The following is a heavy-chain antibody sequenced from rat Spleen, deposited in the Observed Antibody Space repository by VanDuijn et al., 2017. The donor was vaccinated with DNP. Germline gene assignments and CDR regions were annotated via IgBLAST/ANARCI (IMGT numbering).Heavy chain of an antibody. J-gene: IGHJ4*01. Sequence: EVQVVESGGGLVQPGRSLKLSCAASGFTFSDYGMHWIRQAPTKGLEWVASITPNGGSTYYRDSVKGRFTISRDNSRGSLALQVHSLKSEDTATYYCATGGLGAMDAWGQGTSVTVSS. D-gene: IGHD4-4*01. CDR3: ATGGLGAMDA. CDR2: ITPNGGST. V-gene: IGHV5-19*01. CDR1: GFTFSDYG.